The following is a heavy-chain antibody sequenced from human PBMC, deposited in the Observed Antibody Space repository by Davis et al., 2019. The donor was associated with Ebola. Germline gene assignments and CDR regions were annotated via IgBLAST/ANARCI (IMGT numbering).Heavy chain of an antibody. CDR3: ARVATDWFDP. CDR2: INGDGTIT. CDR1: GFTFSSYW. V-gene: IGHV3-74*01. Sequence: GESLKISCAASGFTFSSYWMHWVRQAPGTGLVWVSNINGDGTITNYADSVKGRFTISRGNAKNTLYLQMNSLRVEDAGLYFCARVATDWFDPWGQGTLVTVSS. J-gene: IGHJ5*02.